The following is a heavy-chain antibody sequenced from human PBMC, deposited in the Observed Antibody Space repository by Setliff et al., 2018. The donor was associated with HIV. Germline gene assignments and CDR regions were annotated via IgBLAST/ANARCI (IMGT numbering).Heavy chain of an antibody. CDR1: GFTFSNYW. CDR3: ASSNVVVVTASVSDAFDI. V-gene: IGHV3-74*01. CDR2: INTDGSSV. J-gene: IGHJ3*02. Sequence: GGSLRLSCVASGFTFSNYWVHWVRQAPGKGLVWVSRINTDGSSVSHADPVKGRFTISRDNAKNTLFLQMNSLRAEDTAVYYCASSNVVVVTASVSDAFDIWGQGTMVTVSS. D-gene: IGHD2-21*02.